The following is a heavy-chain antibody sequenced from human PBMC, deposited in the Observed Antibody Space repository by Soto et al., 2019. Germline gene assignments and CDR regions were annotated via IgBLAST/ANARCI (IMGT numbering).Heavy chain of an antibody. CDR2: ISGSGGST. V-gene: IGHV3-23*01. Sequence: GGSLRLSCAASGFTFSSYAMSWVRQAPGKGLEWVSAISGSGGSTYYADSVKGRFTISRDNSKNTLYLQMNSLRAEDTAVYYCAKDSSSWYGGYNWFDPWGQGTLVTVSS. CDR3: AKDSSSWYGGYNWFDP. D-gene: IGHD6-13*01. CDR1: GFTFSSYA. J-gene: IGHJ5*02.